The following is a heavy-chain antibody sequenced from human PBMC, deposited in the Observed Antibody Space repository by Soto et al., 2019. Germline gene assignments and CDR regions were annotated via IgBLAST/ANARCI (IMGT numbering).Heavy chain of an antibody. CDR3: ARDRDDYGSGNYYNRIDF. D-gene: IGHD3-10*01. CDR2: IIPIFGPP. Sequence: QVQLVQSGAEVKKPGSSVKVSCKASGGIFSTYAISWLRQAPGQGLEWMGGIIPIFGPPNYAQRFQGRGTMIADESTSTAYMELSRLRSEDTAVYYCARDRDDYGSGNYYNRIDFWGQGTMVTVSS. CDR1: GGIFSTYA. J-gene: IGHJ4*02. V-gene: IGHV1-69*01.